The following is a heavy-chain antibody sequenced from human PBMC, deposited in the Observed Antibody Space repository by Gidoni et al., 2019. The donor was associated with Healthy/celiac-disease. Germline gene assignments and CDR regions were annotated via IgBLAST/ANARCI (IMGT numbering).Heavy chain of an antibody. Sequence: EVQLLESGGGLVQHGGSLRLSCAASGFPFRGYAMSWVRQAPGKGLEWVSAISGSGGSTYYADSVKGRFTISRDNSKNTLYLQMNSLRAEDTAVYYCAKDSFFMVQGPHPPDYWGQGTLVTVSS. J-gene: IGHJ4*02. CDR2: ISGSGGST. CDR3: AKDSFFMVQGPHPPDY. V-gene: IGHV3-23*01. D-gene: IGHD3-10*01. CDR1: GFPFRGYA.